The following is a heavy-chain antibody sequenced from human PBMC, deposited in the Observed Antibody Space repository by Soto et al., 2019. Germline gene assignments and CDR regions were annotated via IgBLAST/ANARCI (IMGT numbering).Heavy chain of an antibody. Sequence: ASVKVSCKASGGTFSSYAISWVRQAPGQGLEWMGGIIPIFGTANYAQKFQGRVTITADESTSSAYMELSSLRSEDTAVYYCARSPINLDTALGYIGWFDPWGQGTLVTVSS. CDR1: GGTFSSYA. CDR3: ARSPINLDTALGYIGWFDP. CDR2: IIPIFGTA. V-gene: IGHV1-69*13. J-gene: IGHJ5*02. D-gene: IGHD5-18*01.